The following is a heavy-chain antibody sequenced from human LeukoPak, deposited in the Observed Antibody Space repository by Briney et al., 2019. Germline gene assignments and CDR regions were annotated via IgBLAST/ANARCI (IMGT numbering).Heavy chain of an antibody. Sequence: PGGSLRLSCAASGFTFSSYAMSWVRQAPGKGLEWVSAISGSGGSTYYADSVKGRFTISRDNSKNTLYLQMNSLRAEDTAVYYCARGLNYGDFPKQDMDVWGQGTTVTVSS. CDR3: ARGLNYGDFPKQDMDV. D-gene: IGHD4-17*01. CDR2: ISGSGGST. CDR1: GFTFSSYA. V-gene: IGHV3-23*01. J-gene: IGHJ6*02.